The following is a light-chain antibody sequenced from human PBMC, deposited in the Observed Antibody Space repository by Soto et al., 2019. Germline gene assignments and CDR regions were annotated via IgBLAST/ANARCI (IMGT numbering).Light chain of an antibody. CDR3: MQGLRTPLT. V-gene: IGKV2-28*01. Sequence: DIVMTQSPRSLPVTPGEPASISCRSSQSLLHSDGYKYLDWYVQQPGQSPQLLIYCGSNRASGVPYRFSGSELGTDFTLIISRVETEDVGVYYCMQGLRTPLTFGGGTKVEIK. CDR2: CGS. J-gene: IGKJ4*01. CDR1: QSLLHSDGYKY.